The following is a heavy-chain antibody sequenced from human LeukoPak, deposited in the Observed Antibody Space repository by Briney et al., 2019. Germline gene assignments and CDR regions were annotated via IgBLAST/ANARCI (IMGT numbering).Heavy chain of an antibody. Sequence: PGGSLRLSCAASGFSISNYGMHWVRQAPGKGLEWVAVISYDGSDKYYADSVKGRFTISRDNSKNTLYLQMNSLRAEDTAVYYCAKGESHIVGVPFDYWGQGTLVTVSS. J-gene: IGHJ4*02. V-gene: IGHV3-30*18. CDR3: AKGESHIVGVPFDY. CDR1: GFSISNYG. CDR2: ISYDGSDK. D-gene: IGHD1-26*01.